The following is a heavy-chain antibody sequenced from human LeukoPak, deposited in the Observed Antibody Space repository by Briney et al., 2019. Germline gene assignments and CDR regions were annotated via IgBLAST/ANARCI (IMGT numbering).Heavy chain of an antibody. V-gene: IGHV3-7*01. CDR3: ANVPRSTVSY. CDR2: LDEDGTVK. D-gene: IGHD1-14*01. CDR1: GFSFTTNW. J-gene: IGHJ4*02. Sequence: GGSLRLSCAASGFSFTTNWMHWVRQTPGKRLEWVAELDEDGTVKYYVDSVKGRFTISRDNAKNSLYLQMNRLRAEDTGVYFCANVPRSTVSYWGRGTLVTVSS.